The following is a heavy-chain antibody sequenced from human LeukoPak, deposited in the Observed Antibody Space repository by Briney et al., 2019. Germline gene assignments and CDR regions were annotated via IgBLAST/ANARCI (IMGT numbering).Heavy chain of an antibody. CDR3: ARRNSSGYYEYFDY. Sequence: SETLSLTCTVSGGSISSNYWSWIRQPPGKGLEWIGYIYYSGSTNYNPSLKSRVTISVDTSKNKFSLKVTSVTAADTAVYYCARRNSSGYYEYFDYWAREPWSPSPQ. V-gene: IGHV4-59*08. D-gene: IGHD3-22*01. CDR2: IYYSGST. CDR1: GGSISSNY. J-gene: IGHJ4*02.